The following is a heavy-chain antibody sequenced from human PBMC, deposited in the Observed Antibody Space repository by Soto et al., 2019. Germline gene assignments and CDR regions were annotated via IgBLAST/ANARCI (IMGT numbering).Heavy chain of an antibody. J-gene: IGHJ6*02. D-gene: IGHD4-17*01. Sequence: SETLSLTCTVSGGSISIYYWSWMRQPPGKGLEWIGYIYYSGSTNYNPSLKSRVTISVDTSKNQFSLKLSSVTAADTAVYYCARDSHGDYSYYYYYGMDVWGQGTTVTVSS. V-gene: IGHV4-59*01. CDR1: GGSISIYY. CDR2: IYYSGST. CDR3: ARDSHGDYSYYYYYGMDV.